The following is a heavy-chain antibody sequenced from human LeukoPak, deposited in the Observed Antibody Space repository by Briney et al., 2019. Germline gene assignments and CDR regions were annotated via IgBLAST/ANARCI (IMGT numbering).Heavy chain of an antibody. Sequence: SVNVSCKASGGTFSSYAISWVRQAPGQGLEWMGGNIPIFGTANYAQKFQGRVTITADESTSTAYMELSSLRSEDTAVYYCARDGYSSSWYYLDYWGQGTLVTVSS. CDR1: GGTFSSYA. J-gene: IGHJ4*02. D-gene: IGHD6-13*01. V-gene: IGHV1-69*13. CDR3: ARDGYSSSWYYLDY. CDR2: NIPIFGTA.